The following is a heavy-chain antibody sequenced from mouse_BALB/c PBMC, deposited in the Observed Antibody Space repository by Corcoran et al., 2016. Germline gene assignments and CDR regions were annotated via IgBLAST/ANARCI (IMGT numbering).Heavy chain of an antibody. CDR1: GFNIKDTY. V-gene: IGHV14-3*02. Sequence: EVQLQQSGAELVKPGASVKLSCTASGFNIKDTYMHWVKQRPEQGLEWIGRIDPANGNTTYDPKFQGKATITADTSSNTAYLQLSSLTSEDTAVYYCANWDWYFDVWGAGTTVTGSS. J-gene: IGHJ1*01. CDR2: IDPANGNT. CDR3: ANWDWYFDV. D-gene: IGHD4-1*01.